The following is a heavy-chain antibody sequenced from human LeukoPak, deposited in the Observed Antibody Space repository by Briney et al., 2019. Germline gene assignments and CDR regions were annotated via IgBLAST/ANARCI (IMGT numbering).Heavy chain of an antibody. D-gene: IGHD6-13*01. CDR1: GGSINNYY. Sequence: PSETLSLTCTVSGGSINNYYWSWIRQPPGKGLEWIGYLYYSGSTNYNPSLKSRVTISVDTSKNQFSLKLSSVTAADTAVYYCARTIAAAGTYYYYGMDVWGQGTTVTVSS. CDR2: LYYSGST. J-gene: IGHJ6*02. V-gene: IGHV4-59*01. CDR3: ARTIAAAGTYYYYGMDV.